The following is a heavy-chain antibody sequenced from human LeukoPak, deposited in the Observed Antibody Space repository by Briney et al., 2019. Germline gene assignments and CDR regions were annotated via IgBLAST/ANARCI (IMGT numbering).Heavy chain of an antibody. CDR1: KFTFSHYG. CDR3: VKEYHSRGFGEYFDY. Sequence: GGSLRLSCTASKFTFSHYGMQWVRQAPGKGLEWVAVISSDGSIKVYADSVKGRFTLSRDNSINTVDLQMNSLRAEDTAVYYCVKEYHSRGFGEYFDYWDQGTLVTVSS. CDR2: ISSDGSIK. J-gene: IGHJ4*02. D-gene: IGHD3-3*01. V-gene: IGHV3-30*18.